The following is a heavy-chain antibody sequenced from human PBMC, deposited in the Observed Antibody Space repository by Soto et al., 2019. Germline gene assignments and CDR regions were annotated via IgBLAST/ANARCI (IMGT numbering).Heavy chain of an antibody. J-gene: IGHJ5*02. CDR1: GGTFSSYA. CDR3: ARSYYYDSTHRSGCFDP. V-gene: IGHV1-69*01. CDR2: IIPIFGTA. D-gene: IGHD3-22*01. Sequence: QVQLVQSGAEVKKPGSSVKVSCKASGGTFSSYAISWVRQAPGQGLEWMGGIIPIFGTANYAQKFQGRVTITADESTSTAYMELSSLRSEDTAVYYCARSYYYDSTHRSGCFDPWGQGTLVTVSS.